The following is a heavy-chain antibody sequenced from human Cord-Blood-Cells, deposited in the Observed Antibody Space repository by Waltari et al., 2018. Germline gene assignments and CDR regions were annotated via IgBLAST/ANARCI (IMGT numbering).Heavy chain of an antibody. J-gene: IGHJ3*02. D-gene: IGHD5-18*01. CDR3: ARRAYTWIQLSDAFDI. V-gene: IGHV4-34*01. CDR1: GGSFSGYY. Sequence: QVQLQQWGAGLLKPSETLSLTCAVYGGSFSGYYWSWIRHPPGKGLEWIGEINHSGSTNYNPSLKSRVTISVDTSKNQFSLKLSSVTAADTAVYYCARRAYTWIQLSDAFDIWGQGTMVTVSS. CDR2: INHSGST.